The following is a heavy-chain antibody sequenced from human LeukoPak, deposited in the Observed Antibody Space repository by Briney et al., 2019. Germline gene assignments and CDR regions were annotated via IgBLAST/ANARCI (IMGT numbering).Heavy chain of an antibody. Sequence: ASVKVSCKASGYTFTSYYMHWVRLAPGQGLEWMGIINPSGGSTSYAQKFQGRVTITADESTSTAYMELSSLRSEDTAVYYCARPAAYSGYDYVGGAFDYWGQGTLVTVSS. CDR3: ARPAAYSGYDYVGGAFDY. V-gene: IGHV1-46*01. J-gene: IGHJ4*02. D-gene: IGHD5-12*01. CDR2: INPSGGST. CDR1: GYTFTSYY.